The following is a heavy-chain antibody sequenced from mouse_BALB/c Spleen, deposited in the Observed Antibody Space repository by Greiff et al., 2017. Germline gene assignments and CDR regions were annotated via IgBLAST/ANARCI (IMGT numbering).Heavy chain of an antibody. V-gene: IGHV2-2*02. J-gene: IGHJ3*01. D-gene: IGHD2-4*01. CDR1: GFSLTSYG. CDR3: ARGYDYDWFAY. Sequence: VKLMESGPGLVQPSQSLSITCTVSGFSLTSYGVHWVRQSPGKGLEWLGVIWSGGSTDSNAAFISRLSISKDNSKSQVFFKMNSLQANDTAIYYCARGYDYDWFAYWGQGTLVTVSA. CDR2: IWSGGST.